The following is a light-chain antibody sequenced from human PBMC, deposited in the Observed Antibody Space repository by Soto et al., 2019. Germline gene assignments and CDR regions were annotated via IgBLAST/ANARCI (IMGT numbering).Light chain of an antibody. CDR2: ATS. Sequence: DIQMTQSPSSVSASVGDRVTITCRASQAIGDWLAWYQQKPGKAPNLLIYATSTLQSGVPSRFSGRGSETEFSLTIISLQLEDFATYYCQQADISQLTFGGGTRVEI. V-gene: IGKV1-12*01. J-gene: IGKJ4*01. CDR3: QQADISQLT. CDR1: QAIGDW.